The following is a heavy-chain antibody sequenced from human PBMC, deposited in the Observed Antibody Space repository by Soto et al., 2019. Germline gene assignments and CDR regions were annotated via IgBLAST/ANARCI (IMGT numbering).Heavy chain of an antibody. V-gene: IGHV1-2*04. CDR1: GYTFTGFY. D-gene: IGHD4-17*01. CDR3: ASGGSTVTREFDY. Sequence: QVQLVQSGAEVKKPGASVKVSCKASGYTFTGFYMHWVRQAPGQGLEWMGWINPKRGDTDYAQNFQGWVTMTCDTSISTAYMELSRLKSDDTAVYYCASGGSTVTREFDYWGQGTLVSVSS. CDR2: INPKRGDT. J-gene: IGHJ4*02.